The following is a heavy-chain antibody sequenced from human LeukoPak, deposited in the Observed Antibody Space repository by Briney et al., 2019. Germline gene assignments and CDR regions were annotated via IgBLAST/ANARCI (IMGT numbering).Heavy chain of an antibody. CDR3: AREGFGDIDY. J-gene: IGHJ4*02. Sequence: GASVTVSFKASGYTFTSYDISWVRQAPGQGLEWMGGIIPIFGTANYAQKFQGRVTITADESTSTAYMELSSLRSEDTAVYYCAREGFGDIDYWGQGTLVTVSS. D-gene: IGHD3-16*01. V-gene: IGHV1-69*13. CDR2: IIPIFGTA. CDR1: GYTFTSYD.